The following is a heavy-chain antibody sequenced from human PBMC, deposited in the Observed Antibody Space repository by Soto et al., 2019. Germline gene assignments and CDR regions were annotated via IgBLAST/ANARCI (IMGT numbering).Heavy chain of an antibody. Sequence: GASVKVSCKASGYTFTSYGINWVRQAPGQGLELMGWVSGYSENKKYAQILQGRVTRTTDTSMSTAYMELRSLRSDDTAVYYCARSCTGAPCHSIYWGPGTLVTVSS. V-gene: IGHV1-18*01. J-gene: IGHJ4*02. CDR1: GYTFTSYG. CDR2: VSGYSENK. D-gene: IGHD2-8*02. CDR3: ARSCTGAPCHSIY.